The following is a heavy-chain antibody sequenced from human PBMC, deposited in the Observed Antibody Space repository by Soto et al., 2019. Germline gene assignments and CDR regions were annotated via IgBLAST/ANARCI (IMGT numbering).Heavy chain of an antibody. J-gene: IGHJ5*02. CDR1: GFTFSAYA. CDR2: MSASGRST. Sequence: EVQMLESGGDSVQPGRSLRLSCVASGFTFSAYAMSWVRQAPGKGLEWVSSMSASGRSTDYADSVKGRFTISRDNSKNTVYLQMNSLRGEDTAVYYCAKGSGSYYDVKGSWFDPWGQGTLVTVSS. V-gene: IGHV3-23*01. CDR3: AKGSGSYYDVKGSWFDP. D-gene: IGHD3-10*01.